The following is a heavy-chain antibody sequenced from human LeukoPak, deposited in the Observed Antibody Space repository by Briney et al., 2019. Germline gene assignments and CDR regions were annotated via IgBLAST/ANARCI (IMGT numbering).Heavy chain of an antibody. CDR3: ARVKGIFGVVNDFDY. V-gene: IGHV1-18*01. Sequence: ASVKVSCTASGYTFTSYGISWVRQAPGQGLEWMGWISAYNGNTNYATKLHGRVTMTTDTSTSTAYIELRSVRSDDTAVYYCARVKGIFGVVNDFDYWGQGTLVSVSS. CDR2: ISAYNGNT. D-gene: IGHD3-3*01. J-gene: IGHJ4*02. CDR1: GYTFTSYG.